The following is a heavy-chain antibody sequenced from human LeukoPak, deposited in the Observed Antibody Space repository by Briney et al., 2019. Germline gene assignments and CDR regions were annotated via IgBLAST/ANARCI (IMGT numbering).Heavy chain of an antibody. D-gene: IGHD3-22*01. CDR1: GFTFSSYG. Sequence: PGGSLRPSCAASGFTFSSYGMHWVRQAPGKGLEWVAFIRYNGSNKYYADSVNGRFTISRDNSKNTLYLQMNSLRAEDTAVCYCAKKGRITIIVVAYSGGYYFDYWGQGTLVTVSS. J-gene: IGHJ4*02. V-gene: IGHV3-30*02. CDR3: AKKGRITIIVVAYSGGYYFDY. CDR2: IRYNGSNK.